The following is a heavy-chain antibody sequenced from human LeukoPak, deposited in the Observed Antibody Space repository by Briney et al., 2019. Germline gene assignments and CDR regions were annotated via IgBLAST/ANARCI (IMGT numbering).Heavy chain of an antibody. CDR2: MQASGGT. CDR3: ARVYGWYAVHH. D-gene: IGHD6-19*01. J-gene: IGHJ5*02. V-gene: IGHV4-4*09. Sequence: PSETLSLTCTVSGDSINNYYWAWIRRPPGKGLEWIAYMQASGGTNSNPSLKSRVTMSVDTAQNQLSLKLSSVTAADSAVYFCARVYGWYAVHHWGRGTLVTVSS. CDR1: GDSINNYY.